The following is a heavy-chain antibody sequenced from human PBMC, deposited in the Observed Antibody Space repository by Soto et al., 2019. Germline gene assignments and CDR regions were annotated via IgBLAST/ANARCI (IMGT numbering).Heavy chain of an antibody. Sequence: AGGSLRLSCAASGFTFSRYAMHWVRQAPGEGLEWVAVISRDGSSKYYGDSVKGRFTVSRDNSNNTVYLSMTSLRPDDTAVFYCARSRNGAVPDSINFWGQGTLVTVS. V-gene: IGHV3-30-3*01. D-gene: IGHD2-8*01. CDR1: GFTFSRYA. CDR3: ARSRNGAVPDSINF. CDR2: ISRDGSSK. J-gene: IGHJ4*02.